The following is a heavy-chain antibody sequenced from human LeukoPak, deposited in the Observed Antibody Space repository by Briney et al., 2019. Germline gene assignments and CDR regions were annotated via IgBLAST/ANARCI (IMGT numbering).Heavy chain of an antibody. J-gene: IGHJ4*02. V-gene: IGHV3-30*18. CDR2: ISYDGSNK. CDR3: AKDLTGTTYLDY. CDR1: GFTFSSYG. Sequence: PGRSLRLSCAASGFTFSSYGMHWVRQAPGKGLEWVSVISYDGSNKFHADSVKGRFTISRDISKNTLYLQMNSLRAEDTAVYYCAKDLTGTTYLDYWGQGTLVTVSS. D-gene: IGHD1-20*01.